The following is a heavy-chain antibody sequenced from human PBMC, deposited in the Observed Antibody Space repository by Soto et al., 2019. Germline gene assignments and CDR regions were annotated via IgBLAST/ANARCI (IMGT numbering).Heavy chain of an antibody. J-gene: IGHJ5*02. CDR1: EGTFSSYA. CDR2: IIHILGTA. D-gene: IGHD3-22*01. Sequence: QVQLVQSGAEVKKPGSSVKVSCKASEGTFSSYAISWVRQAPGQGLEWLGGIIHILGTAHYAQQFQGRVTITADKSTSTAYMELSSLRAEDTAVYYCARALGEVVNWFDPWGQGTLVTVS. CDR3: ARALGEVVNWFDP. V-gene: IGHV1-69*06.